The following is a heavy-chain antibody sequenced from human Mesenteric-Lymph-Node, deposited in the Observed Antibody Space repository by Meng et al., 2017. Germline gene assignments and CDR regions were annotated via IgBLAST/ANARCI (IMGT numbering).Heavy chain of an antibody. CDR3: ARGSRGYSYG. D-gene: IGHD5-18*01. CDR2: IYYGGTT. V-gene: IGHV4-61*01. Sequence: QVQLHASGPGLVRPSETLSLTCTVSGGSVSSGSYYWSWIRQPPGKGLEWIGYIYYGGTTNYNPSLKSRVTISADTSKNQFSLKLSSVTAADTAVYYCARGSRGYSYGWGQGTLVTVSS. J-gene: IGHJ4*02. CDR1: GGSVSSGSYY.